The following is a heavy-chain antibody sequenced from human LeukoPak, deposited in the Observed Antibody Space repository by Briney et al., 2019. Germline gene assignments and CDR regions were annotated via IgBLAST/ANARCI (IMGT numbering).Heavy chain of an antibody. J-gene: IGHJ3*02. CDR2: IYYSGST. V-gene: IGHV4-39*01. D-gene: IGHD6-13*01. CDR1: GGSISSSSYY. Sequence: SGTLSLTCTVSGGSISSSSYYWGWIRQPPGKGLEWIGSIYYSGSTYYNPSLKSRVTISVDTSKNQFSLKLSSVTAAVTAVYYCARTVYSSSWPWVLGAFDIWGQGTMVTVSS. CDR3: ARTVYSSSWPWVLGAFDI.